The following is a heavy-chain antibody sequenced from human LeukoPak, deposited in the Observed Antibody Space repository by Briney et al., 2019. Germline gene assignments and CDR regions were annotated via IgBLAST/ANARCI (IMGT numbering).Heavy chain of an antibody. Sequence: GGSLRLSSAASGFTFSSYGMHWVRQAPGKGLEWVAVISYDGSNKYYADSVKGRFTISRDNSKNTLYLQMNSLRAEDTAVYYCAKFVYYDSSGYSDYWGQGTLVTVSS. V-gene: IGHV3-30*18. D-gene: IGHD3-22*01. CDR1: GFTFSSYG. CDR3: AKFVYYDSSGYSDY. CDR2: ISYDGSNK. J-gene: IGHJ4*02.